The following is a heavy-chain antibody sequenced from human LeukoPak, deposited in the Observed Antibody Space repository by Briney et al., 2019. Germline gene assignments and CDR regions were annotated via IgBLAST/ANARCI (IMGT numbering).Heavy chain of an antibody. CDR2: INTDGTYA. J-gene: IGHJ4*02. CDR1: GFTFSSHW. D-gene: IGHD6-13*01. V-gene: IGHV3-74*01. CDR3: ARGSWSAADTNIDY. Sequence: PGGSLRLSCEASGFTFSSHWMHWVRQGPGKGLVWVSRINTDGTYANYADSVKGRFTISRDNAKNTLYLQMNTLRAEDTAVYYCARGSWSAADTNIDYWGQGTLVTVSS.